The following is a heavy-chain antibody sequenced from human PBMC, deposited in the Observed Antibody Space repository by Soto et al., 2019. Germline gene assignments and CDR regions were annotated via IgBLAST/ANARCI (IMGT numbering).Heavy chain of an antibody. Sequence: SETLSLTCTVSGGSISSYYWSWIRQPPGKGLEWIGYIYYSGSTNYNPSLKSRVTISVDTSKNQFSLKLSSVTAADAAVYYCARSYRRYCSGGSCYSYYYYYMDVWGKGTTVTVSS. D-gene: IGHD2-15*01. CDR3: ARSYRRYCSGGSCYSYYYYYMDV. CDR2: IYYSGST. V-gene: IGHV4-59*01. J-gene: IGHJ6*03. CDR1: GGSISSYY.